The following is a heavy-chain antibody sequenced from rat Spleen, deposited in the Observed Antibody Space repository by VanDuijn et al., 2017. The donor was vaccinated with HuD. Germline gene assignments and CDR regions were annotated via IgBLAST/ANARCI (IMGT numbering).Heavy chain of an antibody. CDR3: ASPDEYPDY. Sequence: QVQLKESGPGLVQPSQTLSLTCTVSGFSLTNYHVSWVRQPPGKSLVWMGTIWAGRGTNYNSALKSRLSISRDTSKSQVYLKMNSLQTEDTAVYYCASPDEYPDYWGQGVMVTVSS. CDR2: IWAGRGT. D-gene: IGHD3-2*01. J-gene: IGHJ2*01. CDR1: GFSLTNYH. V-gene: IGHV2S1*01.